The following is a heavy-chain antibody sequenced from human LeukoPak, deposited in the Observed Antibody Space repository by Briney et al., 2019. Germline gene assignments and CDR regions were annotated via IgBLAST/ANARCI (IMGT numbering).Heavy chain of an antibody. CDR1: GDSISSYY. J-gene: IGHJ5*02. D-gene: IGHD4-17*01. V-gene: IGHV4-59*01. CDR2: IYYSGST. CDR3: AKTTVTNHWFDP. Sequence: SETLSLTCTVSGDSISSYYWSWIRQPPGKGLEWIGYIYYSGSTNYNPSLKSRVTISVDTSKNQFSLKLSSVTAADTAVYYCAKTTVTNHWFDPWGQGTLVTVSS.